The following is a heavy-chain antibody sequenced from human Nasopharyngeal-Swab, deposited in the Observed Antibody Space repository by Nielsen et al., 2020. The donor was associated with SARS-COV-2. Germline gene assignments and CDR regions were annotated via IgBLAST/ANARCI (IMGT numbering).Heavy chain of an antibody. CDR2: IGTAGDT. CDR1: GFTFSSYD. CDR3: ARRAVLRYPWPTKMGNASDI. D-gene: IGHD3-9*01. J-gene: IGHJ3*02. Sequence: GESLKISCAASGFTFSSYDMHWVRQATGKGLEWVSAIGTAGDTYYPGSVKGRFTISRENAKNSLYLQMNSLRAGDTAVYYCARRAVLRYPWPTKMGNASDIWGQGTMVAVSS. V-gene: IGHV3-13*01.